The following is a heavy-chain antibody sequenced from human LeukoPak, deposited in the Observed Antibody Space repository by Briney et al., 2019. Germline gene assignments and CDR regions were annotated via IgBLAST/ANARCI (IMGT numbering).Heavy chain of an antibody. Sequence: GGSLRLSCAASGFTFDDYAMHWVRQAPGKGLEWVSAISGSGGSTYYADSVKGRFTISRDNSKNTLYLQMNSLRAEDTAVYYCAKDRRNHDSSGYYAECFQHWGQGTLVTVSS. CDR3: AKDRRNHDSSGYYAECFQH. J-gene: IGHJ1*01. CDR1: GFTFDDYA. CDR2: ISGSGGST. D-gene: IGHD3-22*01. V-gene: IGHV3-23*01.